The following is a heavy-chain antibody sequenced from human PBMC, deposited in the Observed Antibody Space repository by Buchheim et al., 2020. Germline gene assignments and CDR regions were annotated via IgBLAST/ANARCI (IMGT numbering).Heavy chain of an antibody. V-gene: IGHV1-69*01. J-gene: IGHJ6*03. CDR3: ARDRKSGKTPYYYYMDV. CDR1: GGTFSSYA. CDR2: IIPIFGTA. D-gene: IGHD3-3*01. Sequence: QVQLVQSGAEVKKPGSSVKVSCKASGGTFSSYAISWVRQAPGQGLEWMGGIIPIFGTANYAQKFQGRVTITADESTRTAYKELSSLRSEDTAVYYCARDRKSGKTPYYYYMDVWGKGTT.